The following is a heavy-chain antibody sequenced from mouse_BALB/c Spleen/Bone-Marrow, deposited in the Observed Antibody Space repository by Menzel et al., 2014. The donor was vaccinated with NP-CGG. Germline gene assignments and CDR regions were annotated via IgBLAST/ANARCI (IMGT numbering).Heavy chain of an antibody. D-gene: IGHD1-1*01. Sequence: VQLVESGAELAKPGASVKMSRKASGYTFTNYWMHWVKQRPGQGLEWIGYINPSTGYTEYNQKFKDKATLTADKSSSTAYMQLSSLTSEDSAVYYCARNYYYGRDYWGQGTTLTVSS. CDR3: ARNYYYGRDY. J-gene: IGHJ2*01. CDR1: GYTFTNYW. CDR2: INPSTGYT. V-gene: IGHV1-7*01.